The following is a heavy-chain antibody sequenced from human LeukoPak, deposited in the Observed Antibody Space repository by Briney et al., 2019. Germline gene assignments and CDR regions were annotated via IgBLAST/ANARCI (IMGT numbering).Heavy chain of an antibody. CDR3: ARALGWNPFQPLGFDL. CDR2: IYYSGST. Sequence: PSETLSLTCTVSGGSISSSSYYWGWIRQPPGKGLEWIGSIYYSGSTYYNPSLKSRVTISVDTSKNQFSLKLSSVTAADTAVYYCARALGWNPFQPLGFDLWGRGTLVTVSS. V-gene: IGHV4-39*07. J-gene: IGHJ2*01. D-gene: IGHD1-1*01. CDR1: GGSISSSSYY.